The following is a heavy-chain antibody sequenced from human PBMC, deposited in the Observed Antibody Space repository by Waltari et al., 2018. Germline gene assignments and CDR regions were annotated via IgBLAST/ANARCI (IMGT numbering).Heavy chain of an antibody. CDR3: ARKLGGWFDP. CDR1: SGSITDYY. CDR2: IYYSGGT. Sequence: QVQLQESGPGLVKPSETLSLTCPVSSGSITDYYWSWIRQPPGKGLEWIGYIYYSGGTNYNPSLKSRVTISEDTSKSQISLKLSSVTAADTAVYYCARKLGGWFDPWGQGSLVTVSS. J-gene: IGHJ5*02. D-gene: IGHD7-27*01. V-gene: IGHV4-59*01.